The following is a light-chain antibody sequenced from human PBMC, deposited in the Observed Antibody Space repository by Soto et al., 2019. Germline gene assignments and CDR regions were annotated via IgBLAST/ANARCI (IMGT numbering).Light chain of an antibody. CDR2: EVT. CDR3: CAHAHAGSGTVV. CDR1: SSDVGSYNL. V-gene: IGLV2-23*02. J-gene: IGLJ3*02. Sequence: QSALTQPASVSGSPGQSITISCTGTSSDVGSYNLVSWYQQQPGKAPKLMIYEVTKRPSGVSNRFSGSKSGNTASMTISGLQAEDEADYHCCAHAHAGSGTVVFGGGTKLTVL.